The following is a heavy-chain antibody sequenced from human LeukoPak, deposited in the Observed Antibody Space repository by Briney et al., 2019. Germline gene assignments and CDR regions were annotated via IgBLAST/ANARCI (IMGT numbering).Heavy chain of an antibody. Sequence: ASVKVSCKASGYTFTGYYMHWVRQAPGQGLEWMGWINPNSGGTNYAQKFQGRVTMTRDTSISTAYMELSRLRSDDTAVYYCATVRLLEWLVPEYYFDYWGQGTLVTVSS. V-gene: IGHV1-2*02. J-gene: IGHJ4*02. CDR2: INPNSGGT. CDR3: ATVRLLEWLVPEYYFDY. CDR1: GYTFTGYY. D-gene: IGHD3-3*01.